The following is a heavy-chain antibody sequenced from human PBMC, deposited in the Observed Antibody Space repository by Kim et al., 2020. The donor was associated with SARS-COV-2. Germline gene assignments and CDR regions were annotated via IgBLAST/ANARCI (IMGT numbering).Heavy chain of an antibody. V-gene: IGHV4-39*07. CDR2: IYYSGST. Sequence: SETLSLTCTVSGGSISSSSYYWGWIRQPPGKGLEWIGSIYYSGSTYYNPSLKSRVTISVDTSKNQFSLKLSSVTAADTAVYYCARDSIVVVPAAYYYYGMDVWGQGTTVTVSS. J-gene: IGHJ6*02. CDR1: GGSISSSSYY. D-gene: IGHD2-2*01. CDR3: ARDSIVVVPAAYYYYGMDV.